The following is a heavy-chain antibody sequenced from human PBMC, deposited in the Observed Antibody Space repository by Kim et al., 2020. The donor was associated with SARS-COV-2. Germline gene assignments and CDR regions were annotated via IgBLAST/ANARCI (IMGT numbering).Heavy chain of an antibody. CDR3: ARQGSMVAGTKVFYY. J-gene: IGHJ4*02. CDR1: GYSISSGYY. CDR2: IYHSGST. D-gene: IGHD6-19*01. Sequence: SETLSLTCTVSGYSISSGYYWGWIRQPPGKGLEWIGSIYHSGSTYYNPSLKSRVTISVDTSKNQFSLKLSSVTAADTAVYYCARQGSMVAGTKVFYYWGQGTLVTVSS. V-gene: IGHV4-38-2*02.